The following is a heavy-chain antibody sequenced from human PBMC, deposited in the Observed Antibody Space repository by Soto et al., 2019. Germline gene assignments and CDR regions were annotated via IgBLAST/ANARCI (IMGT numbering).Heavy chain of an antibody. CDR3: AGKGTDDYYYYYMDV. J-gene: IGHJ6*03. CDR1: GFTFSSYA. CDR2: ISGSGGST. Sequence: GGSLRLSCAASGFTFSSYAMSWVRQAPGKGLEWVSAISGSGGSTYYADSVKGRFTISRDNSKNTLYLQMNSLRAEDTAVYYCAGKGTDDYYYYYMDVWGKGTTVTVSS. V-gene: IGHV3-23*01.